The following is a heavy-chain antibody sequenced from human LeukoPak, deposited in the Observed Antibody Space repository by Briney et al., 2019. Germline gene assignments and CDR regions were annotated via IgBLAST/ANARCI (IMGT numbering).Heavy chain of an antibody. CDR1: GFTFSNAW. D-gene: IGHD3-10*01. Sequence: NSGGSLRLSCAASGFTFSNAWMSWVRQAPGKGLEWVGRIKSKTDGGTTDYAAPVKGRFTVSRDDSKNTLYLQMNSLKTEDTAVYYCTTSGPRRVVEDYWGQGTLVTVSS. J-gene: IGHJ4*02. CDR3: TTSGPRRVVEDY. CDR2: IKSKTDGGTT. V-gene: IGHV3-15*01.